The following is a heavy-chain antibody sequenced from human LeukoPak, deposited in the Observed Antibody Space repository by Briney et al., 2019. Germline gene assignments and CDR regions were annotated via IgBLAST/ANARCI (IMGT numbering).Heavy chain of an antibody. D-gene: IGHD5-18*01. CDR1: GGTFSSHA. J-gene: IGHJ4*02. V-gene: IGHV1-69*13. Sequence: SVKVSCKASGGTFSSHAISWVRQAPGQGLEWMGGIIPIFGTANYAQKFQGRVTITADESTSTAYMELSSLRSEDTAVYYCARQRGGYSYASPEYYFDYWGQGTLVTVSS. CDR2: IIPIFGTA. CDR3: ARQRGGYSYASPEYYFDY.